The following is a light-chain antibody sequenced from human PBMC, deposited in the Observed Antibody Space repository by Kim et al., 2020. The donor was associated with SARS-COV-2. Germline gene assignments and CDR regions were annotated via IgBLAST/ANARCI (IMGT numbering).Light chain of an antibody. CDR3: AAWDNSLRGV. Sequence: QSVLTQPPSVSAAPGQRVTISCSGTSSNIGNNYVSWYQQLPGKAPQLLIYDDNKRPSGIPDRFSGSKSGTSATLGITGLQIGDEADYYCAAWDNSLRGVFGGGTELTVL. J-gene: IGLJ3*02. CDR1: SSNIGNNY. V-gene: IGLV1-51*01. CDR2: DDN.